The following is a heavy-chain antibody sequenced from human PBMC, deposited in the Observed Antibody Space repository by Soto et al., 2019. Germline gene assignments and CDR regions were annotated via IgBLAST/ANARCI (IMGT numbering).Heavy chain of an antibody. Sequence: SQTLSLTCAISGDSVSSNSAAWNWIRQSPSRGLEWLGRTYYRSKWYNDYAVSVKSRITINPDTSKNQFSLQLNSVTPEDTAVYYCAREPFIAVAGTGYGMDVWGQGTTVTVSS. J-gene: IGHJ6*02. D-gene: IGHD6-19*01. CDR1: GDSVSSNSAA. CDR3: AREPFIAVAGTGYGMDV. CDR2: TYYRSKWYN. V-gene: IGHV6-1*01.